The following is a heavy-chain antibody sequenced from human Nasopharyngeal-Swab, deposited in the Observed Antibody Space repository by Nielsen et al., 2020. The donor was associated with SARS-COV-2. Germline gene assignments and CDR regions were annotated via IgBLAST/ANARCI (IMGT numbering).Heavy chain of an antibody. CDR1: GGSFRTGGFH. Sequence: SETLSLTCTVSGGSFRTGGFHWNWIRQHPGKGLEWIRYIYDSGNAYYNPSLKSRVTISVDTSKRQFSLKLASVTAADTAIYYCARGWAVHCTTNSCGDRPLDWGQGTLVVVS. CDR3: ARGWAVHCTTNSCGDRPLD. D-gene: IGHD2-2*01. J-gene: IGHJ4*02. V-gene: IGHV4-31*03. CDR2: IYDSGNA.